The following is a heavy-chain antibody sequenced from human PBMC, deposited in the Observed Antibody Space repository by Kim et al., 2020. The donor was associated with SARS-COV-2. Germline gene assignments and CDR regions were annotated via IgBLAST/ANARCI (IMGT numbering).Heavy chain of an antibody. V-gene: IGHV1-18*01. CDR2: NT. Sequence: NTNYAQKLQGRVTMTTDTSTSTAYMELRSLRSDDTAVYYCARYSGRGFDPWGQGTLVTVSS. CDR3: ARYSGRGFDP. D-gene: IGHD6-25*01. J-gene: IGHJ5*02.